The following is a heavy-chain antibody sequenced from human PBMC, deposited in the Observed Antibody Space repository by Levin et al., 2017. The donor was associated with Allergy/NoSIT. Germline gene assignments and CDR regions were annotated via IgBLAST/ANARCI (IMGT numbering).Heavy chain of an antibody. Sequence: GGSLRLSCAVSGFTFDEYAMHWVRQAPGKGLEWVSCISWNSGSIDYADSVKGRFTISRDNAKNSLYLQMNSLRAEDTALYYCAKDIVRRTVTTVGMDVWGQGTTVTVSS. CDR3: AKDIVRRTVTTVGMDV. J-gene: IGHJ6*02. D-gene: IGHD4-17*01. CDR2: ISWNSGSI. V-gene: IGHV3-9*01. CDR1: GFTFDEYA.